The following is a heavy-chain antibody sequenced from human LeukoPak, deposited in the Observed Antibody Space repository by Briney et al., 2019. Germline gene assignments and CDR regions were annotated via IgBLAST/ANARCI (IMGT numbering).Heavy chain of an antibody. CDR3: ARRAGFGAIDFAFDI. D-gene: IGHD3-10*01. CDR1: GYSFTSYW. Sequence: GGSLRLSCKGSGYSFTSYWITWVRQMPGKGLEWMGRIDPSDSYTNYSPSFQGHVTISADKSISTAYLQWSGLKASDTAMYYCARRAGFGAIDFAFDIWGQGTMVTVSS. CDR2: IDPSDSYT. J-gene: IGHJ3*02. V-gene: IGHV5-10-1*01.